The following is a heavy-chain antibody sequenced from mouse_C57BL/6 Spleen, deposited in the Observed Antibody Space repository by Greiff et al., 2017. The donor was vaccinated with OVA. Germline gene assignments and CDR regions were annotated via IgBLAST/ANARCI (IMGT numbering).Heavy chain of an antibody. CDR2: INPSSGYT. CDR3: GGDGYYAAY. J-gene: IGHJ3*01. D-gene: IGHD2-3*01. Sequence: VQLQQSGAELARPGASVKMSCKASGYTFTSYTMHWVKQRPGQGLEWIGYINPSSGYTKYNQKFKDKATLTADKSSSTAYMQLSSLTSEDSAVYYCGGDGYYAAYWRQGTLVTVSA. V-gene: IGHV1-4*01. CDR1: GYTFTSYT.